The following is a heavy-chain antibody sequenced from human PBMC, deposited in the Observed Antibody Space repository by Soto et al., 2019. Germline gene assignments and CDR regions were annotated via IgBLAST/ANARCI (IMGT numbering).Heavy chain of an antibody. CDR3: ARRVEAVPGPREH. CDR1: GGSISSSDYF. J-gene: IGHJ1*01. CDR2: IYYSGST. D-gene: IGHD6-19*01. Sequence: QLQLQESGPGLVKPSETLSLICTVSGGSISSSDYFWGWIRQPPGKGLEWIGSIYYSGSTYYNPSLKRRVTISVDSSKKQLSLKLTSVTAADTAVYYCARRVEAVPGPREHWGQGTRVTVSS. V-gene: IGHV4-39*01.